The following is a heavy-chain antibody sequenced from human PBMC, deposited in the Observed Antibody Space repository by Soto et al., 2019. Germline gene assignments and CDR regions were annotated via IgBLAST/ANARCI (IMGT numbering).Heavy chain of an antibody. J-gene: IGHJ5*02. D-gene: IGHD6-13*01. V-gene: IGHV3-30-3*01. CDR2: ISYDGSNK. CDR3: ATTASFGSSQHHGWFDP. CDR1: GFTFSSYA. Sequence: PGGSLRLSCAASGFTFSSYAMHWVRQAPGKGLEWVAVISYDGSNKYYADSVKGRFTISRDNSKNTLYLQMNSLRAEDTAVYYCATTASFGSSQHHGWFDPWGQGTLVTVSS.